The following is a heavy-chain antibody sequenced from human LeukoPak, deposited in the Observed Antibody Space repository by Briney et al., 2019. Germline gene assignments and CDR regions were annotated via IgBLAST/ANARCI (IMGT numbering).Heavy chain of an antibody. CDR3: ATGSSSGWAYYFGMDT. Sequence: SQTLSLTCAISGDSVSSNSAAWNWIRQSPSRGLEWLGRTYYRSNWYNDYAVSVKSRITINPDTSKNQFYLQLKSVTPEDTAVYYCATGSSSGWAYYFGMDTWGQGTTVTVSS. J-gene: IGHJ6*02. D-gene: IGHD6-19*01. CDR2: TYYRSNWYN. V-gene: IGHV6-1*01. CDR1: GDSVSSNSAA.